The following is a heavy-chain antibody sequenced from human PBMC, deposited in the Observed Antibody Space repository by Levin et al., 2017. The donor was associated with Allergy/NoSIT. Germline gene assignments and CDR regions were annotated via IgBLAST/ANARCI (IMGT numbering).Heavy chain of an antibody. CDR2: ITGDSGRT. J-gene: IGHJ3*02. CDR1: GFTFNNYP. CDR3: AKGFNGGLDLAFDI. D-gene: IGHD2-15*01. V-gene: IGHV3-23*01. Sequence: PGGSLRLSCAASGFTFNNYPMTWVRQAPGKGLEWVSTITGDSGRTESANAMKGRFTISRDNSKNTLYLQMNSLRVEDTAVYYCAKGFNGGLDLAFDIWGQGTMVTVAS.